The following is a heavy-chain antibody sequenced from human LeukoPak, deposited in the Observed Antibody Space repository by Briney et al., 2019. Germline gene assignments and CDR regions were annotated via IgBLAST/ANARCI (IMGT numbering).Heavy chain of an antibody. CDR3: TRPDVDTATGGFDY. V-gene: IGHV3-73*01. J-gene: IGHJ4*02. CDR1: GFTFSGSA. D-gene: IGHD5-18*01. CDR2: IRSKANSYAT. Sequence: GGSLRLSCAASGFTFSGSAMHWVRQASGKGLKWVGRIRSKANSYATAYAASVKGRFTISRDDSKNTAYLQMNSLKTEDTAVYYCTRPDVDTATGGFDYWGQGTLVTVSS.